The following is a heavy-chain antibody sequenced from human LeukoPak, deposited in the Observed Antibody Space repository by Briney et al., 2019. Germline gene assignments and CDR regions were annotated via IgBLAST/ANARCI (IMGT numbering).Heavy chain of an antibody. D-gene: IGHD5-24*01. CDR1: GGSFSDYY. Sequence: SETLSLTCAVYGGSFSDYYWSWIRQPPGKGLEWIGYMYYSGSTNYNPSLKSRVTMSLDTSKNQFSLKLRSVTAADTAIYYCARKDGDYWGQGTLVTVSS. CDR2: MYYSGST. J-gene: IGHJ4*02. CDR3: ARKDGDY. V-gene: IGHV4-59*01.